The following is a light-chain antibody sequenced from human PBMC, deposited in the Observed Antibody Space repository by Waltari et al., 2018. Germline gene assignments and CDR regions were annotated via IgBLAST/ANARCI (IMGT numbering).Light chain of an antibody. CDR3: QQRSNWPPRYT. J-gene: IGKJ2*01. CDR2: DAY. CDR1: QSVSSY. V-gene: IGKV3-11*01. Sequence: PGERATLSCRASQSVSSYLAWYQQKPGQAPRLLIYDAYNRATGIPARFSGSGSGTDFTLTISSLEPEDFAVYYCQQRSNWPPRYTFGQGTKLEIK.